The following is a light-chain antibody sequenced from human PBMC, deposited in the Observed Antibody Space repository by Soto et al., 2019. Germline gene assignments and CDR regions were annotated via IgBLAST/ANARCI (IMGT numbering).Light chain of an antibody. Sequence: DIQVTQSPSTLSASVGDRVTISCRASQNIDSWLAWYQQKPGKAPKLLIYDASSLESGVPARFSGSGSGTEFTLTFSSRQADDFATYYCQQYNSYPYAFGPGANVDI. J-gene: IGKJ3*01. CDR1: QNIDSW. CDR2: DAS. CDR3: QQYNSYPYA. V-gene: IGKV1-5*01.